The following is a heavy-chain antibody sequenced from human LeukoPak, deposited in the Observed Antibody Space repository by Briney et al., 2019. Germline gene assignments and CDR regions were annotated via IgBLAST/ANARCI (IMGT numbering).Heavy chain of an antibody. D-gene: IGHD3-10*01. J-gene: IGHJ4*02. CDR2: INSDGSST. CDR3: ARGEVYGSGKTDY. CDR1: GFTFSSYW. Sequence: GGSLRLSCAASGFTFSSYWMHWVRQAPGRGLVWVSRINSDGSSTDNADSVKGRFTNSRDNAKNTLYLQMNSLRAEDTAVYYCARGEVYGSGKTDYWGQGTLVTVSS. V-gene: IGHV3-74*01.